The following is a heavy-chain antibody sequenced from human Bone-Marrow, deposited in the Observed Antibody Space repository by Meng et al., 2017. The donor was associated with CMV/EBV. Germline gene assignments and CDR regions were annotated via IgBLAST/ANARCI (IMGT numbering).Heavy chain of an antibody. D-gene: IGHD2-2*01. CDR2: IYYSGST. CDR3: AREGSTSCYDY. J-gene: IGHJ4*02. V-gene: IGHV4-39*07. CDR1: GGSISSSSYY. Sequence: SETLSLTCTVSGGSISSSSYYWGWIRQPPGKGLEWIGSIYYSGSTYYNPSLKSRVTISVDTSKNQFSLKLSSVTAADTAVYYCAREGSTSCYDYWGQGTLATVSS.